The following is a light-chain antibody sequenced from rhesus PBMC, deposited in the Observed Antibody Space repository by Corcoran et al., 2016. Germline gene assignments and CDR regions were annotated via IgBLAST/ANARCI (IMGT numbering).Light chain of an antibody. V-gene: IGKV1-25*01. J-gene: IGKJ4*01. CDR2: KES. Sequence: DIQMTQSPSSLSASVGDRVTITCRASQGISNNLAWYQQKPGKVPKFLTYKESTLQRGIPSRVSGRGSGTEFTPTISTLRPEDFATYYGQHGYGILTFGGETKVGVK. CDR3: QHGYGILT. CDR1: QGISNN.